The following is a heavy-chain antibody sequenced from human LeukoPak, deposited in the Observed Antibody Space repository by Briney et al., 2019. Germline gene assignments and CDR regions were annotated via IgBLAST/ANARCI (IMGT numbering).Heavy chain of an antibody. J-gene: IGHJ4*02. V-gene: IGHV3-48*03. CDR2: ISRSGSYT. CDR3: ARSTILNAFDS. D-gene: IGHD1-26*01. CDR1: GFSFSTYE. Sequence: HPGGSLRLSCAASGFSFSTYEMNWVRQAPGKGLEWVSYISRSGSYTYYAASVKGRFTISRDDAKSSLYLQMNSLRAEDTALYFCARSTILNAFDSWGQGILVTVSS.